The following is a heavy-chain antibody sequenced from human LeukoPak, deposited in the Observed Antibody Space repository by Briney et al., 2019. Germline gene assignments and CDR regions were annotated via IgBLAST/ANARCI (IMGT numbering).Heavy chain of an antibody. V-gene: IGHV3-30*03. CDR1: GFTFSSYG. CDR2: ISYDGSNK. Sequence: GGSLRLSCAASGFTFSSYGMHWVRQAPGKGLEWVAVISYDGSNKYYADSVKGRFTISRDNSKNTLYLQMNSLRAEDTAVYYCARGGGGVVGATSPLTDAFGIWGQGTMVTVSS. D-gene: IGHD1-26*01. J-gene: IGHJ3*02. CDR3: ARGGGGVVGATSPLTDAFGI.